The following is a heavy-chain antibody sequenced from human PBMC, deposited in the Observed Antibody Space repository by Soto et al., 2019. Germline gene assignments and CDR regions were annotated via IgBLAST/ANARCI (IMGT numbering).Heavy chain of an antibody. CDR1: GGSISSYY. CDR2: IYYSGST. D-gene: IGHD5-12*01. Sequence: PSETLYLTCTVSGGSISSYYWSWIRQPPGKGLEWIGYIYYSGSTNYNPSLKSRVTISVDTSKNQFSLKLSSVTAADTAVYYCARGLGVATIYYWGQGTLVTVSS. J-gene: IGHJ4*02. CDR3: ARGLGVATIYY. V-gene: IGHV4-59*01.